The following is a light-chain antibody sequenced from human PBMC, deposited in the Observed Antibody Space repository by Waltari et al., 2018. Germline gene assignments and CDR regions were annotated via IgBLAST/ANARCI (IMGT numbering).Light chain of an antibody. CDR2: GVS. J-gene: IGLJ1*01. CDR1: STNCGGYNL. V-gene: IGLV2-23*02. Sequence: QSALTQPASVSGSPGQAITISCTGTSTNCGGYNLVSWYRQYPGKAPELMIFGVSARPSGISNRLSGSKSGNTATLTISGLQAEDEADYYCLSYSGRSDYVFGTGTRV. CDR3: LSYSGRSDYV.